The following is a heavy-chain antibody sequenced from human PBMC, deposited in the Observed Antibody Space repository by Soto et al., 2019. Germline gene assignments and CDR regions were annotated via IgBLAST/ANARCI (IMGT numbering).Heavy chain of an antibody. J-gene: IGHJ3*02. Sequence: ASVKVSCKASGYTLTSNGMSWVRQRQAPGQGLEWMGWISAYNGNTNYAQKFQGRVTMTTDTSTSTAYMEVRSLRSDDTAVYYCAISMDVYGYDAFDIWGQGTMV. V-gene: IGHV1-18*01. CDR3: AISMDVYGYDAFDI. D-gene: IGHD5-18*01. CDR1: GYTLTSNG. CDR2: ISAYNGNT.